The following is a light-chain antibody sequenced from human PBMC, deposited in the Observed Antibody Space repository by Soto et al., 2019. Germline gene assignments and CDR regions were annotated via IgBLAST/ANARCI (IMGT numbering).Light chain of an antibody. V-gene: IGKV3-11*01. J-gene: IGKJ5*01. CDR1: QSVSSY. CDR3: QQYNTWPPIT. Sequence: EIVLRQSPGTLSLSPGERATLSCRASQSVSSYLAWYQQKPGQAPRLLIYDASNRATGIPARFSGSGSGTDFTLTISSLEPEDFAVYFCQQYNTWPPITFSQGTRLGI. CDR2: DAS.